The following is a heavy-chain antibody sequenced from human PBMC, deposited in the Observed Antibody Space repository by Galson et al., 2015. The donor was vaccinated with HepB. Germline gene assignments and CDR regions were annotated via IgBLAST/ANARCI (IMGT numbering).Heavy chain of an antibody. D-gene: IGHD4-17*01. V-gene: IGHV3-21*01. Sequence: SLRLSCAASGFTFSSYSMNWVRQAPGKGLEWVSSISSSSSYIYYADSVKGRFTISRDNAKNSLYLQMNSLRAEDTAVYYCARDVDYAPNWFDPWGQGTLVTVSS. J-gene: IGHJ5*02. CDR3: ARDVDYAPNWFDP. CDR1: GFTFSSYS. CDR2: ISSSSSYI.